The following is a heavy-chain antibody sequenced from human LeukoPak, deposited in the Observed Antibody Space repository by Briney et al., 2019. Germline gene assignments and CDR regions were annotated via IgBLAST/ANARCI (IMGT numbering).Heavy chain of an antibody. Sequence: ASVKVSCKASGYTFTSYYMHWVRQAPGHGLEWMGIINPSGGSTSYVQKLQGRVTMTRDTSTSTVYMEVSSLRSEDTAVYFCVRSVGSSGWYGEFDCWGQGTLVTVSS. CDR2: INPSGGST. J-gene: IGHJ5*01. CDR1: GYTFTSYY. D-gene: IGHD6-19*01. CDR3: VRSVGSSGWYGEFDC. V-gene: IGHV1-46*01.